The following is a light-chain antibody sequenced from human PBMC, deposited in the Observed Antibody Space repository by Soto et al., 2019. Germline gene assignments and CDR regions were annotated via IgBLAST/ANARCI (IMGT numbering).Light chain of an antibody. Sequence: QSALTQPASVSGSPGQSITISCTGTSSDVGGYDSVSWYQQHPGKAPKVMIYEVSHRPSGVSSRFSGSKSGNTASLTISGLQAEDEADYYCSSYTISTTLVFGTGTKVTVL. CDR1: SSDVGGYDS. CDR2: EVS. CDR3: SSYTISTTLV. V-gene: IGLV2-14*01. J-gene: IGLJ1*01.